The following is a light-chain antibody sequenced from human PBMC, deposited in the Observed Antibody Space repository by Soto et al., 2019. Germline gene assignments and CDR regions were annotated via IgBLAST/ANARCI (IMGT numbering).Light chain of an antibody. CDR1: SSNIGAGYD. CDR3: QSYDSSLHVV. V-gene: IGLV1-40*01. Sequence: QLVLTQPPSVSGAPGQRVTISCTGSSSNIGAGYDVHWYQQLPGTAPKLLIYGNSNRPSGVPDRFAGSKSGTSASLAIAGLQAEDDADYYCQSYDSSLHVVFGGGTKLTVL. J-gene: IGLJ2*01. CDR2: GNS.